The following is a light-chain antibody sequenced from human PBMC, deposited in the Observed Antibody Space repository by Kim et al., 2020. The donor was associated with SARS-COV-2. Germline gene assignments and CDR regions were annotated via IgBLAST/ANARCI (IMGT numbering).Light chain of an antibody. V-gene: IGKV1-5*03. CDR2: KAS. Sequence: DIQVTQSPSTLSASVGDRVTITCRASQSLGFWLAWYQQQPGKPPKLLIYKASNLESGVPSRFSGSGSGTEFSLTISSLQPDDFATYYCQHYQGYSWTFGQGTKVDIK. CDR1: QSLGFW. J-gene: IGKJ1*01. CDR3: QHYQGYSWT.